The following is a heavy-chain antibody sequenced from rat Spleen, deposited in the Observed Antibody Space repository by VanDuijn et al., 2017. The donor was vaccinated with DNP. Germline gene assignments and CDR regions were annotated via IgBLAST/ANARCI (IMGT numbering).Heavy chain of an antibody. J-gene: IGHJ3*01. CDR1: GFIFSAYY. Sequence: EVQLVESGGGLVQPGRSMKLSCAASGFIFSAYYMAWFRQAPTKGLEWVAYIRYDGGSIYYGDSVKGRFAISRDNAKSTLYLQMNSLRSEDMATYYCARPIYNNHGGFAYWGQGTLVTVSS. CDR2: IRYDGGSI. V-gene: IGHV5-22*01. CDR3: ARPIYNNHGGFAY. D-gene: IGHD1-10*01.